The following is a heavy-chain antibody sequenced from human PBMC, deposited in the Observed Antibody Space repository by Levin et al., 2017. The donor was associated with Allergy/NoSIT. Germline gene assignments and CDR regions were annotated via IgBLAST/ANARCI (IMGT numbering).Heavy chain of an antibody. CDR3: ARVPVDCGGGSCYSYNYYGMDV. CDR1: GFIVSDNF. CDR2: ISSGGAVSFVSSDGDT. D-gene: IGHD2-15*01. V-gene: IGHV3-53*01. J-gene: IGHJ6*02. Sequence: PGESLKISCAASGFIVSDNFMSWVRQAPGKGLETVSVISSGGAVSFVSSDGDTYYADSVKGRFSISRDNSKNTLYLQMNSLRAEDTAVYYCARVPVDCGGGSCYSYNYYGMDVWGQGTTVTVSS.